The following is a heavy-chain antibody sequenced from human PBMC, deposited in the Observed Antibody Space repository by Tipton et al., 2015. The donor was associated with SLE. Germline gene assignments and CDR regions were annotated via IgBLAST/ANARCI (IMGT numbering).Heavy chain of an antibody. Sequence: SLRLSCAASGFTFSSYAMHWVRQAPGKGLEWVAVISYDGSNKYYADSVKGRFTISRDNSKNTLYPQMNSLRAEDTAVYYCASALEGIAAAGEFDYWGQGTLVTVSS. CDR2: ISYDGSNK. V-gene: IGHV3-30*04. D-gene: IGHD6-13*01. J-gene: IGHJ4*02. CDR1: GFTFSSYA. CDR3: ASALEGIAAAGEFDY.